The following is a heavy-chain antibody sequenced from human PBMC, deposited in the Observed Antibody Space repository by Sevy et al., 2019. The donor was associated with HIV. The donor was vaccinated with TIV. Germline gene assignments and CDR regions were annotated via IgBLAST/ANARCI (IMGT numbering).Heavy chain of an antibody. CDR2: ISGSGGST. CDR3: AKDLRFLEWFGAFDI. V-gene: IGHV3-23*01. J-gene: IGHJ3*02. Sequence: GESLKISCAASGFTFSSYAMSWVRQAPGKGLEWVSAISGSGGSTYYADSVKGRFTISRDNSKNTLYLQMNSLRAEDTAVYYCAKDLRFLEWFGAFDIWGQGTMVTVSS. CDR1: GFTFSSYA. D-gene: IGHD3-3*01.